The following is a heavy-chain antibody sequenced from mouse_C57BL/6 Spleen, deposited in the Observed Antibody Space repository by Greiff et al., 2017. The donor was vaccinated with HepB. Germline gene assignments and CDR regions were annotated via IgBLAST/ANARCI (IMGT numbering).Heavy chain of an antibody. CDR2: IDPENGDT. CDR3: TITTVVATEFDY. V-gene: IGHV14-4*01. CDR1: GFNIKDDY. D-gene: IGHD1-1*01. J-gene: IGHJ2*01. Sequence: EVQLQQSGAELVRPGASVKLSCTASGFNIKDDYMHWVKQRPEQGLEWIGWIDPENGDTEYASKFQGKATITADTSSNTAYLQLSSLTSEDTAVYYCTITTVVATEFDYWGQGTTLTVSS.